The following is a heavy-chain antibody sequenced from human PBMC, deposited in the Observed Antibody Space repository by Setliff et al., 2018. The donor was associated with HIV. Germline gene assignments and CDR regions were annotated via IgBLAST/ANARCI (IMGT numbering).Heavy chain of an antibody. J-gene: IGHJ4*02. CDR1: GGSISSSGYY. CDR2: IYYSGST. CDR3: AGFPLSSSWYFY. D-gene: IGHD6-13*01. V-gene: IGHV4-39*01. Sequence: PSETLSLTCTVSGGSISSSGYYWGWIRQPPGKGLEWIGTIYYSGSTDYDPSLKSRVTISVDTSKNQFSLKLSSVTAADTAVYYCAGFPLSSSWYFYWGQGTLVTVSS.